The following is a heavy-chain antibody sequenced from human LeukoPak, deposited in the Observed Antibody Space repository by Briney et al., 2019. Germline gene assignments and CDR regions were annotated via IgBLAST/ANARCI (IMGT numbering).Heavy chain of an antibody. V-gene: IGHV3-23*01. CDR1: GFTFGSYA. Sequence: GGSLRLSCAASGFTFGSYAMNWVCQAPGKGLEWVSNISGRGGSTYYADSVKGRFTISRDNSKNTLYLQMNSLRAEDTAVYYCAKSVAGTGDPVDYWGQGTLVIVSA. CDR3: AKSVAGTGDPVDY. J-gene: IGHJ4*02. CDR2: ISGRGGST. D-gene: IGHD6-19*01.